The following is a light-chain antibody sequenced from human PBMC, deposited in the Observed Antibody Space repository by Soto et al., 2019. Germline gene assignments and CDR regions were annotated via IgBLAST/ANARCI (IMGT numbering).Light chain of an antibody. V-gene: IGLV2-14*03. Sequence: QSALTQPASVSGSPGQSITISCTGTSSDVGGHNYVSWYQHHPGKAPKLIIYDVSNRPSGVSIRFSGSKSDNTASLTISGLQPEDEADYHCGSYTTSNTRQIVFGTGTKVTVL. J-gene: IGLJ1*01. CDR3: GSYTTSNTRQIV. CDR2: DVS. CDR1: SSDVGGHNY.